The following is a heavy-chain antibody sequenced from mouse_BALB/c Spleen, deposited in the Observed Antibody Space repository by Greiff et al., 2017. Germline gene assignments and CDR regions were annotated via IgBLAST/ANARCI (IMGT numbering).Heavy chain of an antibody. Sequence: EVKLVESGPGLVKPSQSLSLTCTVTGYSITSDYAWNWIRQFPGNKLEWMGYISYSGSTSYNPSLKSRISITRDTSKNQFFLQLNSVTTEDTATYYCARLYDGYSYYAMDYWGQGTSVTVSS. CDR3: ARLYDGYSYYAMDY. J-gene: IGHJ4*01. V-gene: IGHV3-2*02. D-gene: IGHD2-3*01. CDR1: GYSITSDYA. CDR2: ISYSGST.